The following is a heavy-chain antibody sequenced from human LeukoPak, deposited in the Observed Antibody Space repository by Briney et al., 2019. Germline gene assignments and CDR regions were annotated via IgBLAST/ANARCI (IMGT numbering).Heavy chain of an antibody. D-gene: IGHD3-10*01. CDR3: ARDYYGSGGDAFDI. CDR2: IYTSGST. CDR1: GGSFSGYY. J-gene: IGHJ3*02. V-gene: IGHV4-4*07. Sequence: SETLSLTCAVYGGSFSGYYWSWIRQPAGKGLEWIGRIYTSGSTNYNPSLKSRVTMSVDTSKNQFSLKLSSVTAADTAVYYCARDYYGSGGDAFDIWGQGTMVTVSS.